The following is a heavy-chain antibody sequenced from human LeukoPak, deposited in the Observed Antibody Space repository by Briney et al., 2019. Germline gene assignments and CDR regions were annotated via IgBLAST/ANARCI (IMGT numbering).Heavy chain of an antibody. CDR3: ARDCSSTSCYGRGPYGMDV. CDR1: GGSISSYY. CDR2: IYYSGST. D-gene: IGHD2-2*01. V-gene: IGHV4-59*12. J-gene: IGHJ6*02. Sequence: SETLSLTCTVSGGSISSYYWSWIRQPPGKGLEWIGYIYYSGSTNYNPSLKSRVTISVDTSKNQFSLKLSSVTAADTAVYYCARDCSSTSCYGRGPYGMDVWGQGTTVTVSS.